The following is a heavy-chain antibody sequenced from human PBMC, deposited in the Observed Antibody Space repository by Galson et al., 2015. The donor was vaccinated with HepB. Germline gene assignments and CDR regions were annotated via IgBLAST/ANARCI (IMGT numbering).Heavy chain of an antibody. D-gene: IGHD6-13*01. CDR3: AKEVRHSSNWFEGFYYDGMDV. J-gene: IGHJ6*02. Sequence: SLRLSCAASGFTFSNHAMHWVRQAPGKGLEWVAVIWFDGRNEFYADSVKGRFTISRDNSQNTLFLQMNSLRGEDTAVYYCAKEVRHSSNWFEGFYYDGMDVWGQGTTVTVSS. CDR1: GFTFSNHA. CDR2: IWFDGRNE. V-gene: IGHV3-33*06.